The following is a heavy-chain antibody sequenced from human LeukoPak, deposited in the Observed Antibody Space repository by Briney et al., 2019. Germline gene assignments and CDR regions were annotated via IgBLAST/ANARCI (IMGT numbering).Heavy chain of an antibody. V-gene: IGHV3-21*01. CDR1: GFTFSSYS. D-gene: IGHD3-10*01. Sequence: GGSLRLSCAASGFTFSSYSMNWVRQAPGKGLEWVSSISSSSSYIYYADSVKGRFTISRDNAKNSLYLQMNSLRAEDTAVYYCARDPSGGRGDYWGQGTLVTVSS. J-gene: IGHJ4*02. CDR3: ARDPSGGRGDY. CDR2: ISSSSSYI.